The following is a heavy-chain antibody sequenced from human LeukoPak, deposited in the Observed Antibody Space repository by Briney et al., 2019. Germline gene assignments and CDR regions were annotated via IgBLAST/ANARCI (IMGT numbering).Heavy chain of an antibody. CDR2: INAGNGNT. Sequence: ASVKVSCKASGYTFTSYAMHWERQAPGQRLEWMGWINAGNGNTKYSQKFQGRVTITRDTSASTAYMELSSLRSEDTAVYYCARNGSGRGVAGFDYWGQGTLVTVSS. D-gene: IGHD3-10*01. CDR3: ARNGSGRGVAGFDY. J-gene: IGHJ4*02. V-gene: IGHV1-3*01. CDR1: GYTFTSYA.